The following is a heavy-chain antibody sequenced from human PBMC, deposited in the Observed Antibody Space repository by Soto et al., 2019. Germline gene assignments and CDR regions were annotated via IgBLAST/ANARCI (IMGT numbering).Heavy chain of an antibody. CDR2: IVVGSGNT. CDR3: AAEPRYYYDSSGYTPFES. V-gene: IGHV1-58*01. J-gene: IGHJ4*02. Sequence: VASVKVSCKASGFTFTSSAVQWVRQARGQRLEWIGWIVVGSGNTNYAQKFQERVTITRDMSTSTAYMELSSLRSEDTAVYYCAAEPRYYYDSSGYTPFESWGQGTLVTVSS. D-gene: IGHD3-22*01. CDR1: GFTFTSSA.